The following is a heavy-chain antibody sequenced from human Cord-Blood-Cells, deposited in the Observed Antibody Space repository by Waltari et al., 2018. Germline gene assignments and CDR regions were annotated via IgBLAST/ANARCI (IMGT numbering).Heavy chain of an antibody. J-gene: IGHJ4*02. Sequence: QVQLVQSGAEVKKPGSSVKVSCKASGGTFSSYAISWVRQDPGQGLEWMGGIIPIFGTANYAQKFQGRVTITADKSTSTAYMGLSSLRSEDTAVYYCARWGLRIFGVVRGFDYWGQGTLVTVSS. V-gene: IGHV1-69*06. CDR1: GGTFSSYA. CDR2: IIPIFGTA. D-gene: IGHD3-3*01. CDR3: ARWGLRIFGVVRGFDY.